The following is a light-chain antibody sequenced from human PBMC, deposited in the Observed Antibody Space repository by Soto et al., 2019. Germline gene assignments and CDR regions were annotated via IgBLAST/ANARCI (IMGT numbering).Light chain of an antibody. CDR2: AVS. CDR3: KQYGVSPT. J-gene: IGKJ5*01. CDR1: QGINNW. V-gene: IGKV1-12*01. Sequence: DSQMTQSPSSVSASVGERVTITCRASQGINNWLAWYQQKPGKAPELLIYAVSYLQSGVPSRFSGSGSGTDFTLTISSLQPEDFATYFCKQYGVSPTFGGGTRLEI.